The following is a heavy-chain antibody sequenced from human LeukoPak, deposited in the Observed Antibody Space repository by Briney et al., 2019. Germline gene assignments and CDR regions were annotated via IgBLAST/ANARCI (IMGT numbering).Heavy chain of an antibody. J-gene: IGHJ5*02. CDR2: IYSGGST. Sequence: GGSLRLSCAASGFTVSSNYMSWVRQAPGKGLEWVSVIYSGGSTYYADSVKGRFTISRDNAKNSLYLQMNSLRAEDTAVYYCARGDYVTTEFDPWGQGTLVTVSS. CDR3: ARGDYVTTEFDP. CDR1: GFTVSSNY. D-gene: IGHD3-16*01. V-gene: IGHV3-66*01.